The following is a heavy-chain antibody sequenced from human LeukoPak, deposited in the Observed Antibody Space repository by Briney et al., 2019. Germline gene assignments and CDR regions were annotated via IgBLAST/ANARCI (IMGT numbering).Heavy chain of an antibody. V-gene: IGHV3-74*01. J-gene: IGHJ6*02. CDR3: ARGWSYGMDV. CDR1: GFTFSSYW. D-gene: IGHD3-3*01. Sequence: GGSLRLSCAASGFTFSSYWMHWVRQAPGKGLVWVSHIKSDGSTTSYADSVKGRFTISRDNAKNALYLQMNSLRAEDTAVYYCARGWSYGMDVWGQGTTVTVSS. CDR2: IKSDGSTT.